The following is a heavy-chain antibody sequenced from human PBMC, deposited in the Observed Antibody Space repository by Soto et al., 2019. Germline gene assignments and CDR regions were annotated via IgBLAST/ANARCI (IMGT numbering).Heavy chain of an antibody. Sequence: PSETLSLTCAVYGGSFSGYYWSWIRQPPGKRLEWIGEINHSGSTNYNPSLKSRVTISVDTSKNQFSLKLSSVTAADTAVYYCASWSPHLYNWNYWGQGTLVTVSS. J-gene: IGHJ4*02. CDR1: GGSFSGYY. CDR3: ASWSPHLYNWNY. CDR2: INHSGST. D-gene: IGHD1-20*01. V-gene: IGHV4-34*01.